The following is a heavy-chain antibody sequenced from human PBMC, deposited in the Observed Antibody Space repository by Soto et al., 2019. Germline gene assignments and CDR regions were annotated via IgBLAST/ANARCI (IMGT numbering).Heavy chain of an antibody. J-gene: IGHJ4*02. Sequence: GASVKVSCKASVGTFSSYAISWVRQAPGQGLEWMGGIIPIFGTANYEQKFQGRVTITADKSTSTAYMELSSLRSEDTAVYYCARDRRGYYFDYWGQGTLVTVSS. CDR3: ARDRRGYYFDY. V-gene: IGHV1-69*06. D-gene: IGHD3-10*01. CDR2: IIPIFGTA. CDR1: VGTFSSYA.